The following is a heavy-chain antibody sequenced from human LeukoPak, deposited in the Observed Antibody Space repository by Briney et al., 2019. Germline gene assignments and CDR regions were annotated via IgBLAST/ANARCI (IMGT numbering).Heavy chain of an antibody. D-gene: IGHD5-18*01. J-gene: IGHJ3*02. CDR2: IDPHDSYT. V-gene: IGHV5-10-1*01. CDR1: GYSFTTYS. CDR3: ARHGYNYGIPAFDI. Sequence: GESLMSSCKGSGYSFTTYSISWVRQMPGRGLEWMGRIDPHDSYTNYTPSFQGHVAISADKSISTAHLQWTSLRASDTAIYYCARHGYNYGIPAFDIWGQGTLVTVSS.